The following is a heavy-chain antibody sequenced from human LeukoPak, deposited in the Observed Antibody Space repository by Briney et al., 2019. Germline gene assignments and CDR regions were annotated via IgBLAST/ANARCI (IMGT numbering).Heavy chain of an antibody. CDR3: ARGGLDTAMVMYYYSYYMDV. CDR2: INPNSGGG. Sequence: ASVKVSCKASGYTFTGYYMHWVRQAPGQGLEWMGWINPNSGGGNYAQKFEGRVNTTRDTSISTAYMELSRLRSDDTAVYYCARGGLDTAMVMYYYSYYMDVWGKGTTVTVSS. J-gene: IGHJ6*03. D-gene: IGHD5-18*01. CDR1: GYTFTGYY. V-gene: IGHV1-2*02.